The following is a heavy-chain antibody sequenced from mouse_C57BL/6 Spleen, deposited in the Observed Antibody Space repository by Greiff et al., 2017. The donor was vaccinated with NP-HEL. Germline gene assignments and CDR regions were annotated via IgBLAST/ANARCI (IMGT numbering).Heavy chain of an antibody. D-gene: IGHD1-1*01. CDR3: ARRGKNYAMDY. V-gene: IGHV1-4*01. Sequence: QVQLQQSGAELARPGASVKMSCKASGYTFTSYTMHWVKQRPGQGLEWIGYINPSSGYTKYNQKFKDQATLTADKSSSTAYMQLSRLTSEDSAVYYCARRGKNYAMDYWGQGTSVTVSS. CDR1: GYTFTSYT. J-gene: IGHJ4*01. CDR2: INPSSGYT.